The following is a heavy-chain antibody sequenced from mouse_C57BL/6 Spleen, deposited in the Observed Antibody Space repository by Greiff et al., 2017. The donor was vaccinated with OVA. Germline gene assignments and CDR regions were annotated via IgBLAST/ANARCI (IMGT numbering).Heavy chain of an antibody. CDR1: GYTFTSYW. J-gene: IGHJ4*01. Sequence: VHLVESGAELAKPGASVKLSCKASGYTFTSYWMHWVKQRPGQGLEWIGYINPSSGYTKYNQKFKDKATLTADKSSSTAYMQLSSLTYEDSAVYYCASRPTVVDYAMDYWGQGTSVTVSS. D-gene: IGHD1-1*01. V-gene: IGHV1-7*01. CDR3: ASRPTVVDYAMDY. CDR2: INPSSGYT.